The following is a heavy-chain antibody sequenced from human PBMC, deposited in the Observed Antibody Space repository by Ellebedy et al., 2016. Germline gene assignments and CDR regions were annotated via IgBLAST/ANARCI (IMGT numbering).Heavy chain of an antibody. CDR2: IWYDGSNK. V-gene: IGHV3-33*01. J-gene: IGHJ4*02. D-gene: IGHD3-10*01. CDR1: GFTFSSYG. Sequence: GGSLRLXCAASGFTFSSYGMHWVRQAPGKGLEWVAVIWYDGSNKYYADSVKGRFTISRDNSKNTLYLQMNSLRAEDTAVYYCARGGGFGELMCWGQGTLVTVSS. CDR3: ARGGGFGELMC.